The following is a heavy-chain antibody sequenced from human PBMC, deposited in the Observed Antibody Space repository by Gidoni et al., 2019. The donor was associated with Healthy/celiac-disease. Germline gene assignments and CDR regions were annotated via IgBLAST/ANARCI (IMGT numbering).Heavy chain of an antibody. V-gene: IGHV1-18*01. CDR3: ARGRLRAARPESFQH. CDR1: VYTFTSYG. CDR2: SSAYNGNT. Sequence: QVQLVQSGAAVKKPGASVNVSCKASVYTFTSYGISWVRQAPGQGLEWMGWSSAYNGNTNYAQKLQGRVTMTTDTSTSTAYMELRSLRSDDTAVYYCARGRLRAARPESFQHWGQGTLVTVSS. J-gene: IGHJ1*01. D-gene: IGHD6-6*01.